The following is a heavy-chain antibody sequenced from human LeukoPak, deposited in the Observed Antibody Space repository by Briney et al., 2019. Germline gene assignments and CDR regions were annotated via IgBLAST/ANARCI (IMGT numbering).Heavy chain of an antibody. D-gene: IGHD3-3*01. CDR2: INHSGST. V-gene: IGHV4-34*01. CDR1: GGSFSGYY. J-gene: IGHJ4*02. CDR3: ARSGPTIFGVVIIRFDY. Sequence: SETLSRTCAVYGGSFSGYYWSWIRQPPGKGLEWIGEINHSGSTNYNPSLKSRVTISVDTSKNQFSLKLSSVTAADTAVYYCARSGPTIFGVVIIRFDYWGQGTLVTVSS.